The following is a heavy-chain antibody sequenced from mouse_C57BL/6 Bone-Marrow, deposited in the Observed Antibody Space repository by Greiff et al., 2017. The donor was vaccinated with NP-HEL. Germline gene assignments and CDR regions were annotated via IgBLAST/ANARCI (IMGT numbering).Heavy chain of an antibody. J-gene: IGHJ2*01. CDR3: ARNSNYSYCFDY. CDR2: ISSGSSTI. Sequence: EVQLMESGGGLVKPGGSLKLSCAASGFTFSDYGMHWVRQAPEKGLEWVAYISSGSSTIYYADTVKGRFTISRDNAKNTLFLQMTSLRSEDTAMYYCARNSNYSYCFDYWGQGTTLTVSS. V-gene: IGHV5-17*01. D-gene: IGHD2-5*01. CDR1: GFTFSDYG.